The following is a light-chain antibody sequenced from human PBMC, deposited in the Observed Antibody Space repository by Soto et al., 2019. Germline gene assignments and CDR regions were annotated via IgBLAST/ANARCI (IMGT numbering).Light chain of an antibody. V-gene: IGKV1-5*03. CDR1: QTIGRW. CDR2: KAS. J-gene: IGKJ1*01. Sequence: DIQMTQSPSTLSASVGDRVTITCRASQTIGRWLAWYQQKPGKVPKLLIYKASSLQSGVPSRFSGSGSGTEFTLTINSLPPDDFATYYCHQYNSYSRTFGQGTTLEIK. CDR3: HQYNSYSRT.